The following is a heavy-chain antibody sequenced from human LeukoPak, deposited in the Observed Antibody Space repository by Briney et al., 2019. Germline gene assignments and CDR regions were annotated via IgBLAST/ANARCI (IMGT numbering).Heavy chain of an antibody. CDR3: ARDNGGTAMAYYYYYYMDV. D-gene: IGHD5-18*01. Sequence: ASVKVSCKASGYTFTSYDINRVRQATGQGLEWMGWMNPNSGNTGYAQKFQGRVTMTRNTSISTAYMELSSLRSEDTAVYYCARDNGGTAMAYYYYYYMDVWGKGTTVIISS. J-gene: IGHJ6*03. V-gene: IGHV1-8*01. CDR1: GYTFTSYD. CDR2: MNPNSGNT.